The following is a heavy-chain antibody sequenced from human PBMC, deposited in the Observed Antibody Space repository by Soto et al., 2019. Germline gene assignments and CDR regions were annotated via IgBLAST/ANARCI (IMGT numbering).Heavy chain of an antibody. CDR3: ARDSPPVDY. J-gene: IGHJ4*02. CDR1: GYTFTTYG. V-gene: IGHV1-18*01. CDR2: ISAYNGNT. Sequence: QVQLVQSGAEVKKPGASVKVSCKASGYTFTTYGISWVRQAPGQGLEWMGWISAYNGNTKYAQKLQGRVTMTTDTSPTTAYTELRSLTSDDTAVYYCARDSPPVDYWGQGTRVTVSS.